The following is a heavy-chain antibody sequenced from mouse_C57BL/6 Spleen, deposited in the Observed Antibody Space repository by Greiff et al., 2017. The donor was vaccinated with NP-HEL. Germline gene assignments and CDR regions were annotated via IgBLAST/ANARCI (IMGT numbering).Heavy chain of an antibody. Sequence: QVQLQQSGAELARPGASVKLSCKASGYTFTSYGISWVKQRTGQGLEWIGEIYPRSGNTYYNEKFKGKATLTADKSSSTAYMELRSLTSEDSAVYFCARSLYYYGSSLYYFDYWGQGTTLTVSS. CDR3: ARSLYYYGSSLYYFDY. CDR2: IYPRSGNT. J-gene: IGHJ2*01. V-gene: IGHV1-81*01. CDR1: GYTFTSYG. D-gene: IGHD1-1*01.